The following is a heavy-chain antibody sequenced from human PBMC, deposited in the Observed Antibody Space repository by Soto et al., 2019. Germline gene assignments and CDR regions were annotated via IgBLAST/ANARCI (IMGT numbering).Heavy chain of an antibody. Sequence: PSETLSLTCTVSGCSISSSSDYWGWIRQPPGKGLEWIGSIYYSGSTYYNPSLKSRVTISVDTSKNQFSLKLSSVTAADTAVYYCARLDTAMVAPNFDYWGQGTLVTVSS. D-gene: IGHD5-18*01. CDR2: IYYSGST. V-gene: IGHV4-39*01. CDR3: ARLDTAMVAPNFDY. J-gene: IGHJ4*02. CDR1: GCSISSSSDY.